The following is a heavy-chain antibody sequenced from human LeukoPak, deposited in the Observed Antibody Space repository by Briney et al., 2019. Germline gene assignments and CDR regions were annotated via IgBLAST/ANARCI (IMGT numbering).Heavy chain of an antibody. CDR3: ARDSDSGYGPFAS. CDR2: IHSGGTT. CDR1: GFTVSNNY. D-gene: IGHD5-12*01. V-gene: IGHV3-53*01. J-gene: IGHJ4*02. Sequence: GGSLRLSCAASGFTVSNNYMSWFRQAQGKGLEWVSVIHSGGTTNYADSVQGRFTISRDNSKTTVYLHMNSLRAEDTAVYYCARDSDSGYGPFASWGQGTLVTVSS.